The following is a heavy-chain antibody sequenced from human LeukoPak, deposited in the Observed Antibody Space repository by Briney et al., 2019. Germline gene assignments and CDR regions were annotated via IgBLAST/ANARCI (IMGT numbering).Heavy chain of an antibody. CDR1: GGSFSSYA. V-gene: IGHV1-69*13. D-gene: IGHD3-22*01. J-gene: IGHJ4*02. Sequence: ASVKVSCKASGGSFSSYAISWVRQAPGQGLEWMGGIIPVFGTANYAQKFQGRVTITADESTSTAYMELSSLRSEDTAVYYCARDFGDYYDSSGYYVNFVYWGQGTLVTVSS. CDR2: IIPVFGTA. CDR3: ARDFGDYYDSSGYYVNFVY.